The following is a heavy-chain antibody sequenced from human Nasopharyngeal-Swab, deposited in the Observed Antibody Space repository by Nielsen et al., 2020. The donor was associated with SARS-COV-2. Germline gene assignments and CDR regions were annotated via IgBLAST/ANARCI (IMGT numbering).Heavy chain of an antibody. CDR2: IIPIFGTA. D-gene: IGHD3-10*01. V-gene: IGHV1-69*01. Sequence: WVRQAPGQGLEWMGGIIPIFGTAKYAQKFQGRVTITADESTSTAYMELSSLRSEDTAVYYRAKGNVTLIRGVIENYYYYGMDVWGQGTTVTVSS. CDR3: AKGNVTLIRGVIENYYYYGMDV. J-gene: IGHJ6*02.